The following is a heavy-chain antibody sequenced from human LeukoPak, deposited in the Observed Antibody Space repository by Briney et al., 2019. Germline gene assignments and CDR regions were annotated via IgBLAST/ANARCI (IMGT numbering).Heavy chain of an antibody. CDR1: GYTFTSYG. CDR3: ARDRPDYDFWSGTVMDV. CDR2: ISAYNGNT. J-gene: IGHJ6*03. Sequence: ASVKVSCKASGYTFTSYGISWVRQAPGQGLEWMGWISAYNGNTNDAQKLQGRVTMTTDTSTSTAYMELRSLRSDDTAVYYCARDRPDYDFWSGTVMDVWGKGTTVTVSS. V-gene: IGHV1-18*01. D-gene: IGHD3-3*01.